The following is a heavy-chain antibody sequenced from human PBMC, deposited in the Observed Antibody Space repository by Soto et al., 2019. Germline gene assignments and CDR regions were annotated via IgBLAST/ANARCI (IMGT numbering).Heavy chain of an antibody. CDR3: AAASVAGPFDYYYYGMDV. CDR2: IVVGSGNT. D-gene: IGHD6-19*01. J-gene: IGHJ6*02. CDR1: GFTFTSSA. Sequence: SVKVSCKASGFTFTSSAVQWVRQARGQRLEWIGWIVVGSGNTNYAQKFQERVTITRDMSTSTAYMELSSLRSEDTAVYYCAAASVAGPFDYYYYGMDVWGQGATVTVSS. V-gene: IGHV1-58*01.